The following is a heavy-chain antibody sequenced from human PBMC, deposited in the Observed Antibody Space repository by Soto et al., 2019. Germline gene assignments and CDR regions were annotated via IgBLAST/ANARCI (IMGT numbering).Heavy chain of an antibody. CDR3: ARGLILWFGELSRRGGYYYYMDV. D-gene: IGHD3-10*01. CDR2: INDSGNI. V-gene: IGHV4-34*01. CDR1: GGSFSGYQ. J-gene: IGHJ6*03. Sequence: QVQLQQWGAGLLKPSETLSLTCAVYGGSFSGYQWTWIRQTPGKGLEWIGEINDSGNINYNPSLKSRVTILGDTANKQISLRLRSVTAAATAVYYCARGLILWFGELSRRGGYYYYMDVWGKGTSVTVSS.